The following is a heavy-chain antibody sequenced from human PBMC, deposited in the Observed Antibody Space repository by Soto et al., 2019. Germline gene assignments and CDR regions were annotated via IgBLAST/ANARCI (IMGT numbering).Heavy chain of an antibody. J-gene: IGHJ6*03. V-gene: IGHV3-21*01. CDR3: ATYSGYSLPMDV. CDR2: ISSSSSYI. D-gene: IGHD5-12*01. Sequence: GGSLRLSCAASGFTFSSYSMNWVRQAPGKGLEWVSSISSSSSYIYYADSVKGRFTISRDNAKNSVYLQMNSLRAEDTAMYYCATYSGYSLPMDVWGKGTTVTVSS. CDR1: GFTFSSYS.